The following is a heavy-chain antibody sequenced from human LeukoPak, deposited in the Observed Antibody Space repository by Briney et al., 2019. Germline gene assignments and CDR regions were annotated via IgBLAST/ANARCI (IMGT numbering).Heavy chain of an antibody. CDR1: GFTLNNAW. CDR2: IKRETDGGTI. CDR3: TTDRYYNNSELQFQH. V-gene: IGHV3-15*01. J-gene: IGHJ1*01. D-gene: IGHD3-10*01. Sequence: PGGSLRLSCAASGFTLNNAWMSWVRQAPGKGLEWLGRIKRETDGGTIDYAAPVKGRFTISRDDSRNTLYLQMDSLKIEDTAVYYCTTDRYYNNSELQFQHWGQGILVTVSS.